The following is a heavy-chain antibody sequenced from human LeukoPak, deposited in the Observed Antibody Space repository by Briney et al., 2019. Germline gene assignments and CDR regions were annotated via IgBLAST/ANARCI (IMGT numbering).Heavy chain of an antibody. J-gene: IGHJ5*02. CDR1: GFTFSSYG. V-gene: IGHV3-30*02. CDR3: AKDPLAVVVVAAPWFDP. CDR2: IRYDGSNK. D-gene: IGHD2-15*01. Sequence: GGSLRLSCAGSGFTFSSYGMHWVRQAPGKGLEWVAFIRYDGSNKYYADSVKGRFTISRDNSKNTLYLQMNSLRAEDTAVYYCAKDPLAVVVVAAPWFDPWGQGTLVTVSS.